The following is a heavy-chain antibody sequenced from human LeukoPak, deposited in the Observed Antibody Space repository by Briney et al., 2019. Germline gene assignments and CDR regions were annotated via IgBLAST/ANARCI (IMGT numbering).Heavy chain of an antibody. D-gene: IGHD3-22*01. J-gene: IGHJ4*02. CDR2: ISWNSGSI. CDR3: ARDSDHYDSSGYFLGIMEGPY. V-gene: IGHV3-9*01. CDR1: GFTFDDYA. Sequence: PGGSLRLSCAASGFTFDDYAMHWVRQAPGKGLEWVSGISWNSGSIGYADSVKGRFTISRDNAKNSLYLQMNSLRAEDTALYYCARDSDHYDSSGYFLGIMEGPYWGQGTLVTVSS.